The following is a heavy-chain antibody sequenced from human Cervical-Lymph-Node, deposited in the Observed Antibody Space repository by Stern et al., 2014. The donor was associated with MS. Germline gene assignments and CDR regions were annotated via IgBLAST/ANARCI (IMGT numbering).Heavy chain of an antibody. CDR3: ASPLTATSVPFGYYGMDV. V-gene: IGHV1-69*01. D-gene: IGHD4-17*01. CDR2: IVPLFGKP. J-gene: IGHJ6*02. Sequence: VQLEESGAEVKKPGSSVKVSCKASGCTFSNYATSWVRQAPGQGLEWMGGIVPLFGKPNYAQKFQGRVTITADESTSTAYMDLSSLRSEDTAVYYCASPLTATSVPFGYYGMDVWGQGTTVTVS. CDR1: GCTFSNYA.